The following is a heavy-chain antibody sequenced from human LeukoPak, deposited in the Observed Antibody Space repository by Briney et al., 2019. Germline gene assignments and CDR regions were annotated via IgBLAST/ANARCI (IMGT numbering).Heavy chain of an antibody. CDR2: ISSSSSYI. D-gene: IGHD3-10*01. CDR3: ARDMVRGVRSTPGGGDAFDI. Sequence: GGSLRLSCAASGFTFSSYSMNWVRQAPGEGLEWVSSISSSSSYIYYADSVKGRFTISRDNAKNSLYQQMNSLRAEDTAVYYCARDMVRGVRSTPGGGDAFDIWGQGTMVTVSS. CDR1: GFTFSSYS. J-gene: IGHJ3*02. V-gene: IGHV3-21*01.